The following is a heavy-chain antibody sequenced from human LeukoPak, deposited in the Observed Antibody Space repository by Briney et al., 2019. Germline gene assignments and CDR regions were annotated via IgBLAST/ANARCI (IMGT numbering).Heavy chain of an antibody. CDR1: GYTFTSYY. Sequence: ASVKVSCKASGYTFTSYYMHWVRQAPGQGLEWMGWINPNSGGTNYAQKFQGRVTMTRDTSISTAYMELSRLRSDDTAVYYCARGSAMANYFDYWGQGTLVTVSS. D-gene: IGHD5-18*01. CDR3: ARGSAMANYFDY. V-gene: IGHV1-2*02. J-gene: IGHJ4*02. CDR2: INPNSGGT.